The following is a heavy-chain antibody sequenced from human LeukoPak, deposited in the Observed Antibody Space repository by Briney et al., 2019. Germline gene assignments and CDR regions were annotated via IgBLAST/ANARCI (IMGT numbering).Heavy chain of an antibody. CDR1: GFTFSGSA. Sequence: GGSLRLSCAASGFTFSGSAMHWVRQASGKGLEWVGRIRSKTNSYATAYAASVEGRFTIPRDDSKNTAYVQMNSLKTEDAAVYYCSANYCRGTNCYYYWGQGTLVTVSS. D-gene: IGHD2-15*01. J-gene: IGHJ4*02. V-gene: IGHV3-73*01. CDR2: IRSKTNSYAT. CDR3: SANYCRGTNCYYY.